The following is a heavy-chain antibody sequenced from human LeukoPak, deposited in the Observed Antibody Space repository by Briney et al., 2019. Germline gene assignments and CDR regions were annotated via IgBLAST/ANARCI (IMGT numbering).Heavy chain of an antibody. CDR3: AKDQHFAISNYDY. V-gene: IGHV3-23*01. D-gene: IGHD2/OR15-2a*01. CDR2: ISGRGASK. CDR1: GFTFGDYA. J-gene: IGHJ4*02. Sequence: GGSLRLSCTASGFTFGDYAMSWFRQAPGKGLEWVSGISGRGASKYYADSVKGRFTISRDNSKNTLYLQMNSLRAEDTAVYYCAKDQHFAISNYDYWGQGTLVTVSS.